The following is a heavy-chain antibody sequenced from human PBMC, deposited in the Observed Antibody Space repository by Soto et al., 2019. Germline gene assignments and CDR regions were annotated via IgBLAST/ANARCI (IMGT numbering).Heavy chain of an antibody. Sequence: QSLTCAVYGESFTGYYWNRLRQTPGKGLEWIGEINRSEDTNYTPSLKSRVTISVDTSKKQSSLTLSSVTAADTAVYYCARGRRSLTRVIAAAMGGFDILGRGTMVTVSS. CDR3: ARGRRSLTRVIAAAMGGFDI. V-gene: IGHV4-34*01. J-gene: IGHJ3*02. D-gene: IGHD2-2*01. CDR1: GESFTGYY. CDR2: INRSEDT.